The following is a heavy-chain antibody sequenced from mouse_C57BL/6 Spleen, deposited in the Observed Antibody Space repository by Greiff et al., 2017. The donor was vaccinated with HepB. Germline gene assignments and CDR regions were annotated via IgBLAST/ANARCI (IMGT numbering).Heavy chain of an antibody. V-gene: IGHV1-62-2*01. J-gene: IGHJ1*03. D-gene: IGHD1-1*01. CDR3: ARRGDYYGSRDWYFDV. CDR1: GYTFTEYT. CDR2: FYPGSGSI. Sequence: LQESGAELVKPGASVKLSCKASGYTFTEYTIHWVKQRSGQGLEWIGWFYPGSGSIKYNEKFKDKATLTADKSSSTVYMGLSRLTYEDSAVYFCARRGDYYGSRDWYFDVWGTGTTVTVSS.